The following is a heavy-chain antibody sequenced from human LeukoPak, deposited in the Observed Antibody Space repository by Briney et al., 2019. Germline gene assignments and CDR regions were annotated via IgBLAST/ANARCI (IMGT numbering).Heavy chain of an antibody. J-gene: IGHJ6*03. V-gene: IGHV3-48*01. CDR2: ISSSSSTI. CDR1: GFTFSSYS. CDR3: ARTDVDIVATAGSYYYYYYMDV. Sequence: GESLRLSCAASGFTFSSYSMNWVRQAPGKGLEWVSYISSSSSTIYYADSVKGRFTISRDNAKNSLYLQMNSLRAEDTAVYYCARTDVDIVATAGSYYYYYYMDVWGKGTTVTVSS. D-gene: IGHD5-12*01.